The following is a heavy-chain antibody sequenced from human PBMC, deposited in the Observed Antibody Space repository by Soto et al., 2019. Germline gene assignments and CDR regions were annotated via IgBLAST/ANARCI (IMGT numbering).Heavy chain of an antibody. CDR3: ARADLGGYDYYYYGMDV. J-gene: IGHJ6*02. V-gene: IGHV1-69*10. D-gene: IGHD5-12*01. CDR2: IIHILGIA. Sequence: ASVKVSCKASGGTFSSYAISWVRQAPGQGLEWMGGIIHILGIANYAQKFQGRVTITADKSTSTAYMELSSLRSEDTAVYYCARADLGGYDYYYYGMDVWGQGTTVTVSS. CDR1: GGTFSSYA.